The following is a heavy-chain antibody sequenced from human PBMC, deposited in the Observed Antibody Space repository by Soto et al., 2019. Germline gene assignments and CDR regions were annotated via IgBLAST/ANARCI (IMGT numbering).Heavy chain of an antibody. J-gene: IGHJ6*02. CDR3: VKGDGSILAV. D-gene: IGHD1-26*01. CDR2: TNTGCTT. Sequence: EVQVFATGGGLIQPGGSLRLSCAASGFTGNSNDMSWVLQAPGEGLQWVSITNTGCTTYYADSVKGRFTVSRANSKNTLLLQMNSLRAEDTAVYCCVKGDGSILAVWGQGTTVSVSS. CDR1: GFTGNSND. V-gene: IGHV3-53*02.